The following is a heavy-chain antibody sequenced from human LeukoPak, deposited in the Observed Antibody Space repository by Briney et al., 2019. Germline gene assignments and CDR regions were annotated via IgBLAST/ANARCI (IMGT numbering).Heavy chain of an antibody. Sequence: GGSLRLSCAASGFTFSSYGMHWVRQAPGKGLEWVAFIRYDGSNKYYADSVKGRFSISRDSSKNILYLQMNSLRAEDTAVYYCAKDRCSNGIGCYYYYMDVWGKGTTVTISS. V-gene: IGHV3-30*02. J-gene: IGHJ6*03. CDR3: AKDRCSNGIGCYYYYMDV. CDR2: IRYDGSNK. D-gene: IGHD2-8*01. CDR1: GFTFSSYG.